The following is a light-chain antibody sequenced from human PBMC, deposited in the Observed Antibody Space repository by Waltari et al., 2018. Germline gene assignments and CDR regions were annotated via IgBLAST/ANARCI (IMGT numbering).Light chain of an antibody. CDR3: QQNYAFPLT. CDR2: TAT. J-gene: IGKJ1*01. V-gene: IGKV1D-8*01. Sequence: VIWVTQSPSLLSASTVDTVSITCRTSQDVKNYFAWYRQKPGKAPELLIYTATFLQTGVPSRFSGSGSGTDFTLTITSLQSEDFATYFCQQNYAFPLTFGQGTKVEVK. CDR1: QDVKNY.